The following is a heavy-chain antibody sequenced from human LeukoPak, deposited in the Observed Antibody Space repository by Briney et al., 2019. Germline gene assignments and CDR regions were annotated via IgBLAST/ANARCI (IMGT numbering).Heavy chain of an antibody. CDR2: IKQDGSEK. CDR1: GFTFSSYW. J-gene: IGHJ6*02. D-gene: IGHD6-13*01. Sequence: GGSLRLSCAASGFTFSSYWMSWVRQAPGKGLEWVANIKQDGSEKYYVDSVKGRFTISRVNAKNSLYLQMNSLRAEDTAVYYCARDRIGSSWPYHYYYYYGMDVWGQGTTVTVSS. CDR3: ARDRIGSSWPYHYYYYYGMDV. V-gene: IGHV3-7*01.